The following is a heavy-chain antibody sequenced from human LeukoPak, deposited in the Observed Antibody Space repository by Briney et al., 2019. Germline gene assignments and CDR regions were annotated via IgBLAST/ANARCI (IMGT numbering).Heavy chain of an antibody. CDR1: GFTFRNYC. CDR2: IKQDESEK. CDR3: ARVYYQDSGTSYRHLDY. J-gene: IGHJ4*02. V-gene: IGHV3-7*01. Sequence: GGSLRLSCAASGFTFRNYCMTWVRQVPGKGLEWVASIKQDESEKYFLDSVKGRFTISRDNAENSLYLQMNSLRAEGTAVYYCARVYYQDSGTSYRHLDYWGQGTLVTVSS. D-gene: IGHD3-22*01.